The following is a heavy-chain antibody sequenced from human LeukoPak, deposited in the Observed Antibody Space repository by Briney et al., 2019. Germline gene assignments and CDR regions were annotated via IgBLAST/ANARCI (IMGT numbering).Heavy chain of an antibody. CDR1: GYTFTSYD. D-gene: IGHD5-18*01. CDR3: ARGNTAMAPNFDY. V-gene: IGHV1-8*01. CDR2: MNPNSGNT. Sequence: GASVKVSCKASGYTFTSYDINWVRQATGQGLEWMGWMNPNSGNTGYAQKFQGRVTMTRNTSISTAYMELSSLRSEDPAVYYCARGNTAMAPNFDYWGQGTLVTVSS. J-gene: IGHJ4*02.